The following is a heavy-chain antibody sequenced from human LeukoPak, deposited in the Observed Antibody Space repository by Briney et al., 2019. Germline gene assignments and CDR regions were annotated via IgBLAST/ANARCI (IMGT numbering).Heavy chain of an antibody. CDR3: AKDKAGSTAYYFDY. CDR1: GFTFSSYW. J-gene: IGHJ4*02. V-gene: IGHV3-7*03. CDR2: IKQDGSEK. D-gene: IGHD6-13*01. Sequence: PGGSLRLSCAASGFTFSSYWMSWVRQAPGKGLEWVANIKQDGSEKYYVDSVKGRFTISRDNSRNTLYLQMSSLRAEDTAVYYCAKDKAGSTAYYFDYWGQGTLVTVSS.